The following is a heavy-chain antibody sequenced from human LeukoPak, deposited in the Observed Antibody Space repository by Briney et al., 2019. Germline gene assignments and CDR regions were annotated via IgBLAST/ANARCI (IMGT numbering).Heavy chain of an antibody. CDR1: GVSIIGYY. D-gene: IGHD2-2*01. Sequence: PSETLSLTCTVSGVSIIGYYWTWLRQPPGKGLEWIGYIYTSGSTNYNPSLKSRVTISVGMSKNQFSLQLSSVTAADTAVYYCARQSCSSTSCPHRNVFDIWGQGTMVTVSP. J-gene: IGHJ3*02. CDR2: IYTSGST. CDR3: ARQSCSSTSCPHRNVFDI. V-gene: IGHV4-4*09.